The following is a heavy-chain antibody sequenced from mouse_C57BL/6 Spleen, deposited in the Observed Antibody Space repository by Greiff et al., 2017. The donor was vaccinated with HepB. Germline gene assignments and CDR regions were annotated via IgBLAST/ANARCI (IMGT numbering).Heavy chain of an antibody. D-gene: IGHD2-2*01. J-gene: IGHJ4*01. CDR2: IDPEDGDT. V-gene: IGHV14-1*01. CDR3: TTEETIGYEGAMDY. Sequence: VQLQQSGAELVRPGASVKLSCTASGFNIKDYYMHWVKQRPEQGLEWIGRIDPEDGDTEYAPKFQGKATMTADTSSNTAYLQLSNLTSEDTAVYYCTTEETIGYEGAMDYWGQGTSVTVSS. CDR1: GFNIKDYY.